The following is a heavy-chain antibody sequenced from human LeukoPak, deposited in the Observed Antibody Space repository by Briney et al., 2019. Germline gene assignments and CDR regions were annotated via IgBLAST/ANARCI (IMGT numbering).Heavy chain of an antibody. CDR3: ARGTEMTSSSGYYSFDY. D-gene: IGHD3-22*01. CDR1: GGSISTFF. Sequence: SETLSLTCTVAGGSISTFFWTWIRQSAGKGLEWIGRIYMGTTYYNPSVESRATISVDTSNNRFSLKLTSLTAADTAVYYCARGTEMTSSSGYYSFDYWGRGSLVTVSS. J-gene: IGHJ4*02. V-gene: IGHV4-4*07. CDR2: IYMGTT.